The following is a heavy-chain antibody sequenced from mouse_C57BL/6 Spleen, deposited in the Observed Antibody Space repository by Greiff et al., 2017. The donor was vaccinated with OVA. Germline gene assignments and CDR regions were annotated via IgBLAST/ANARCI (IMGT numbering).Heavy chain of an antibody. CDR3: ARSGNYGSSPPWFAY. Sequence: VQLKESGPELVKPGASVKISCKASGYSFTGYYMNWVKQSPEKSLEWIGEINPSTGGTTYNQKFKAKATLTVDKSSSTAYLQLKSLTSEDSAVYYCARSGNYGSSPPWFAYWGQGTLVTVSA. V-gene: IGHV1-42*01. J-gene: IGHJ3*01. CDR2: INPSTGGT. CDR1: GYSFTGYY. D-gene: IGHD1-1*01.